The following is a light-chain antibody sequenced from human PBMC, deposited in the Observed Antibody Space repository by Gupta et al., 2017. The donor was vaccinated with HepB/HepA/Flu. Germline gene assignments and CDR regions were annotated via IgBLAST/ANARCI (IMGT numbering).Light chain of an antibody. CDR1: ESVDKY. CDR2: AAA. J-gene: IGKJ4*01. V-gene: IGKV1-39*01. CDR3: QQSYTNPT. Sequence: DIQMTQTPSSLSASLGDRVTITCRASESVDKYVSWYRQKPGKAPNLLIYAAATLQSGVPSRFSGSRSGAEFTLTITRLQPEDFATYYCQQSYTNPTFGGGTKVEIK.